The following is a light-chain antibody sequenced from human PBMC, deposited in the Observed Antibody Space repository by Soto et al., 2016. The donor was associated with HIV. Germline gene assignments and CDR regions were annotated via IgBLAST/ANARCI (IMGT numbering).Light chain of an antibody. J-gene: IGKJ1*01. CDR3: QQYQTEEGT. CDR2: AAS. V-gene: IGKV1-NL1*01. CDR1: QGITKS. Sequence: DIQMTQSPSSLSASVGDRVTITCRASQGITKSLAWYQQKPGKAPKLLLYAASRLESGVTSRFSGTGSGTDYTLTISSLQPEDFATYYCQQYQTEEGTFGQGTTVEIK.